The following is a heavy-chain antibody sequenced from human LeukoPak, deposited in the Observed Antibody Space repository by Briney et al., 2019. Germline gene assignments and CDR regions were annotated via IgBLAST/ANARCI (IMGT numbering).Heavy chain of an antibody. V-gene: IGHV4-4*09. Sequence: SETLSLTHTHSGVSINTHYLNWIRQPPGHRQEWIGYIYGSGRTNYNPSLKSRVTMSVDTSKSQFSLNLNSLTAADTAVYYCVVSPNQDFFDYWGQGPLVTVSS. CDR1: GVSINTHY. CDR3: VVSPNQDFFDY. J-gene: IGHJ4*02. CDR2: IYGSGRT.